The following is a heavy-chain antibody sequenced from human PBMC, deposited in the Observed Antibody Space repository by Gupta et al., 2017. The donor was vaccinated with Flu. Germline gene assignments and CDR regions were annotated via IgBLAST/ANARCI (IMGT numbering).Heavy chain of an antibody. CDR2: IKSLEDGGTT. CDR3: TTDLSGGYAFDI. D-gene: IGHD1-26*01. V-gene: IGHV3-15*01. CDR1: GFTFINAY. J-gene: IGHJ3*02. Sequence: EVQLVESGGGLVKPGGSLRLSCAASGFTFINAYMSWVRQAPGKGLDWVGVIKSLEDGGTTDYAAPVKGRFTISRDDSRNTLYLQMHSLRPEDTAVYYCTTDLSGGYAFDIWGQGTGVTVSS.